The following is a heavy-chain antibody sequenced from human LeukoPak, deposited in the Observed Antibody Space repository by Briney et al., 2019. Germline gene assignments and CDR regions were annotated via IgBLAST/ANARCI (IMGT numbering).Heavy chain of an antibody. D-gene: IGHD6-6*01. V-gene: IGHV1-69*04. Sequence: SVKVSCKASGGTFSSYAISWVRQAPGQGLEWMGRIIPILGIANYAQKFQGRVTITADKSTSTAYMELSSLRSEDTAVYYCAKSKGSSSPYYYYYMDVWGKGTTVTVSS. CDR2: IIPILGIA. CDR3: AKSKGSSSPYYYYYMDV. J-gene: IGHJ6*03. CDR1: GGTFSSYA.